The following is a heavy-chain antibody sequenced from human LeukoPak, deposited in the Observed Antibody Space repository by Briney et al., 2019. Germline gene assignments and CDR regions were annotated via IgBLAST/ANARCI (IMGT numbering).Heavy chain of an antibody. CDR1: GYTFTSYD. V-gene: IGHV1-8*01. J-gene: IGHJ3*02. D-gene: IGHD3-22*01. CDR3: ARDRAIVVVITIDAFDI. Sequence: ASVKVSCKASGYTFTSYDINWVRQATGQGLEWMGWMNPNSGNTGYAQKFQGRVTMTRNTSISTAYMELSSLRSEDTAVYYCARDRAIVVVITIDAFDIWGQGTMVTVSS. CDR2: MNPNSGNT.